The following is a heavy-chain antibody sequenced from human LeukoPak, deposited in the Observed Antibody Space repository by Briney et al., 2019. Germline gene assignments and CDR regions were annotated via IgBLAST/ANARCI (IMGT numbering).Heavy chain of an antibody. Sequence: GGSLRLSCAASGFTFSRHNMNWVRQAPGKGLEWVSYISSSASTIYYADSVKGRFTISRDNAKKSLYLQMNSLRAEDTAVCYCARSPSYYYYYYMDVWGKGTTVTISS. CDR3: ARSPSYYYYYYMDV. CDR1: GFTFSRHN. CDR2: ISSSASTI. V-gene: IGHV3-48*04. J-gene: IGHJ6*03.